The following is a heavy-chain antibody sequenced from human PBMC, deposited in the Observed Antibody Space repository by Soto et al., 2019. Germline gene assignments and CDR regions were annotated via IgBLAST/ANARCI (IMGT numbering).Heavy chain of an antibody. CDR2: IWYDGSTK. CDR1: GFMFRSYA. J-gene: IGHJ4*02. D-gene: IGHD6-13*01. CDR3: ARVASSSSWHIPHFDQ. V-gene: IGHV3-33*01. Sequence: QVQLVESGGGVVQSGRSLRLSCAASGFMFRSYAMHWVRQAPGKGLEWVAGIWYDGSTKYYGDSVKGRYSISRDNSKNMLDLQMNSLRAEDTALYYCARVASSSSWHIPHFDQWGQGTLVTVSS.